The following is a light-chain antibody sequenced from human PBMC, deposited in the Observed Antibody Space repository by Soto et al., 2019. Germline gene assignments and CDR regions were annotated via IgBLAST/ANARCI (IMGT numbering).Light chain of an antibody. V-gene: IGKV3-11*01. CDR2: DAS. CDR3: QQYGSSRWT. Sequence: EIVLTQSPATLSLSPGERATLSCRASQSVSSYLAWYQQKPGQAPRLLIYDASNRATGIPARFSGSGSATDFTLTISSLEPEDFAVYYCQQYGSSRWTFGQGTKVDIK. J-gene: IGKJ1*01. CDR1: QSVSSY.